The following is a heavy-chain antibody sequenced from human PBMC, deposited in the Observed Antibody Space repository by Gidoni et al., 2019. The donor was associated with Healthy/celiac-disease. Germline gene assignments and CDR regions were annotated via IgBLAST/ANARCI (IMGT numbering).Heavy chain of an antibody. Sequence: QVQLQQWGAGLLKPSETLSLTCAVYGGSFIGYYWSWIRQPPGKGLEWIGEINHSGSTNYNPSLKSRVTISVDTSKNQFSLKLSSVTAADTAVYYCARGGPRPRYSGYAPIADYYYYGMDVWGQGTTVTVSS. CDR1: GGSFIGYY. V-gene: IGHV4-34*01. CDR3: ARGGPRPRYSGYAPIADYYYYGMDV. D-gene: IGHD5-12*01. J-gene: IGHJ6*02. CDR2: INHSGST.